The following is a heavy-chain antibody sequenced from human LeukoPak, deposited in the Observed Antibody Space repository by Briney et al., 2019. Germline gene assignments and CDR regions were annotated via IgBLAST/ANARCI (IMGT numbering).Heavy chain of an antibody. CDR2: TSRSSSYI. CDR1: GFTFSRYS. V-gene: IGHV3-21*01. CDR3: ARAQPTETYYDFWSGYSAPGWFDP. Sequence: GGSLRLSCAASGFTFSRYSMKWVRQAPGKGLEWVSSTSRSSSYIYYADSVKGRFTISRDNAKNSLYLQMNILRAEDTAMYYCARAQPTETYYDFWSGYSAPGWFDPWGQGTLVTVSS. D-gene: IGHD3-3*01. J-gene: IGHJ5*02.